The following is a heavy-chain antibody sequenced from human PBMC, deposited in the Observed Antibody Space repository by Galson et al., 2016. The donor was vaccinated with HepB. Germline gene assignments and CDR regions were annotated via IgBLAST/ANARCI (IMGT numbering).Heavy chain of an antibody. CDR1: GFVLNINSTG. Sequence: PALVKPTQTLTLTCTFSGFVLNINSTGVSWIRQPPGKALEWLARIDWEDDKFYATSLKTRLSISKDTSKNQVVLTMTNMDPVDTATYYCAREYSRGGSALDVWGRGTTVTVSS. CDR2: IDWEDDK. V-gene: IGHV2-70*04. D-gene: IGHD3-10*01. J-gene: IGHJ6*02. CDR3: AREYSRGGSALDV.